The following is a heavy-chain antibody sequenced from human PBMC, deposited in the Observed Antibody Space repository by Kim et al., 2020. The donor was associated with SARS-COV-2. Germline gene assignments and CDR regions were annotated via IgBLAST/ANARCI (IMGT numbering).Heavy chain of an antibody. J-gene: IGHJ6*02. CDR1: GGSFSGYY. D-gene: IGHD2-2*01. V-gene: IGHV4-34*01. Sequence: SETLSLTCAVYGGSFSGYYWSWIRQPPGKGLEWIGEINHSGSTNYNPSLKSRVTISVDTSKNQFSLKLSSVTAADTAVYYCARAGDCSSTSCYLYGMDVWGQGTTVTVSS. CDR2: INHSGST. CDR3: ARAGDCSSTSCYLYGMDV.